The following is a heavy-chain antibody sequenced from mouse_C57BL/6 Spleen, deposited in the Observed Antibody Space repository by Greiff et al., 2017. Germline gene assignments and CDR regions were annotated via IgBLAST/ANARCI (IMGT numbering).Heavy chain of an antibody. J-gene: IGHJ2*01. D-gene: IGHD3-2*02. CDR3: AREDSSGWGYYFDY. Sequence: QQSCKASGYTFTSYWMDWVKQRPGQGLEWIGNIYPSDSETHYNQKFKDKATLTVDKSSSTAYMQLSSLTSEDSAVYYCAREDSSGWGYYFDYWGQGTTLTVSS. V-gene: IGHV1-61*01. CDR1: GYTFTSYW. CDR2: IYPSDSET.